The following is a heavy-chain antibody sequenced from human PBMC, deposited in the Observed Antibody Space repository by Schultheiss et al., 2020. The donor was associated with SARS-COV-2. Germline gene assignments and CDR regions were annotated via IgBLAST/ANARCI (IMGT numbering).Heavy chain of an antibody. CDR3: ARLRILEWLAFDY. J-gene: IGHJ4*02. CDR1: GYSISSGYY. CDR2: IYYSGST. D-gene: IGHD3-3*01. Sequence: SETLSLTCAVSGYSISSGYYWGWIRQPPGKGLEWIGYIYYSGSTNYNPSLKSRVTISVDTSKNQFSLKLSSVTAADTAVYYCARLRILEWLAFDYWGQGTLVTVSS. V-gene: IGHV4-61*01.